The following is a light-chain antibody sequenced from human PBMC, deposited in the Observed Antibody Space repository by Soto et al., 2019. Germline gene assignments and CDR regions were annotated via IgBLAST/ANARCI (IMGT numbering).Light chain of an antibody. Sequence: DIQMTQSPSSLSASVGDRVTITCRASQGISNYLAWYQQKPGTVPKLLISAASTLQTGVPSRFSGGGSGTDFTLTISSLQPEDVATYYCQKYNSAPWTFGQGTKVEIK. CDR3: QKYNSAPWT. CDR2: AAS. J-gene: IGKJ1*01. V-gene: IGKV1-27*01. CDR1: QGISNY.